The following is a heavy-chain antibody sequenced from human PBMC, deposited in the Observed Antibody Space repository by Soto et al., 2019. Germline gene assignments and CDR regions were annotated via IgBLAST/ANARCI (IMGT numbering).Heavy chain of an antibody. CDR1: GFNFSTYA. Sequence: PGGSLRLSCGGAGFNFSTYAMSWVRQAPGKGLEWVSGISNSGAGTYYADSVKGRFIISRDNSKNTVYLQMNSLRGEDTAVYYCARENYYDSSGPELPFDPWGQGTLVTVSS. V-gene: IGHV3-23*01. CDR3: ARENYYDSSGPELPFDP. J-gene: IGHJ5*02. D-gene: IGHD3-22*01. CDR2: ISNSGAGT.